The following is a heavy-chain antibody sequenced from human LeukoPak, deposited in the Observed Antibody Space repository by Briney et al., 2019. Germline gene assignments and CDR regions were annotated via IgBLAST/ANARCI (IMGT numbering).Heavy chain of an antibody. CDR1: GYTLTELS. Sequence: GASVKVSCKVSGYTLTELSMHWVRQAPGKGLEWMGGFDPEVGETIYAQKFQGRVTMTEDTSTDTAYMELSSLRSEDTAVYYCATDWYRIDAFDIWGQGTMVTVSS. D-gene: IGHD1-26*01. CDR3: ATDWYRIDAFDI. V-gene: IGHV1-24*01. J-gene: IGHJ3*02. CDR2: FDPEVGET.